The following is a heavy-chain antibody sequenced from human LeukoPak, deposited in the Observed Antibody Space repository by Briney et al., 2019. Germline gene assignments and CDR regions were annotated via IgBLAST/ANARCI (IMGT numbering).Heavy chain of an antibody. V-gene: IGHV3-48*01. D-gene: IGHD3-10*01. J-gene: IGHJ4*02. CDR2: ISSSSSTI. CDR3: ARVFGHYYGSGRPNL. CDR1: GFTFSSYS. Sequence: TGGSLRLSCAASGFTFSSYSMNWVRQAPGKGLEWVSYISSSSSTIYYADSVKGRFTISRDNAKNSLYLQMNSLRAEDTAVYYCARVFGHYYGSGRPNLWGQGTLVTVSS.